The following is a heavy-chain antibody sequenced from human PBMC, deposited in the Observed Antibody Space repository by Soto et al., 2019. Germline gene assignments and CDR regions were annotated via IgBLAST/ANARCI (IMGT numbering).Heavy chain of an antibody. Sequence: QLQLQESGPGLVKPSETLSLTCTVSGGSISSSSYYWGWIRQPPGKGLEWIGSIYYSGSTYYNPSLKSRVTISVDTSKNQFSLKLSSVTAADTAVYYCARRFVVVMDNNFFDYWGQGTLVTVSS. J-gene: IGHJ4*02. CDR1: GGSISSSSYY. CDR2: IYYSGST. CDR3: ARRFVVVMDNNFFDY. V-gene: IGHV4-39*01. D-gene: IGHD3-22*01.